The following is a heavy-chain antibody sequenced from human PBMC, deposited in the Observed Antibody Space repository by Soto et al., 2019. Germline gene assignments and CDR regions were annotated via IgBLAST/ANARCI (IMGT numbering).Heavy chain of an antibody. J-gene: IGHJ4*02. D-gene: IGHD6-19*01. Sequence: EVQLLESGGGLVQPGGSLRLSCAAPGFTFSNYAMNWVRQAPGKGLEWVSVISGSGGSTYYADSVKGRFTISRDNSKNTLYLQTNRLRGADTAVYYCARCSSGWYFDYCGQGTLVTVSS. CDR2: ISGSGGST. V-gene: IGHV3-23*01. CDR3: ARCSSGWYFDY. CDR1: GFTFSNYA.